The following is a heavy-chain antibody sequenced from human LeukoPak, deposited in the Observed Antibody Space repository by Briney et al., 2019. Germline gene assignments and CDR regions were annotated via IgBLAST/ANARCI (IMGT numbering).Heavy chain of an antibody. V-gene: IGHV4-31*03. J-gene: IGHJ4*02. CDR2: IYYSGST. CDR3: ARVRAYDYVWGSYRYFRGLIDY. D-gene: IGHD3-16*02. Sequence: SQTLSLTCTVSGGSISSGGYYWSWIRQHPGKGQEWIGYIYYSGSTYYNPSLKSRVTISVDTSKNQFSLKLSSVTAADTAVYYCARVRAYDYVWGSYRYFRGLIDYWGQGTLVTVSS. CDR1: GGSISSGGYY.